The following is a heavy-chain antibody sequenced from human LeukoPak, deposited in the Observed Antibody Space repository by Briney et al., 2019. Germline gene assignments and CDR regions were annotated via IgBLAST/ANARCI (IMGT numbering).Heavy chain of an antibody. Sequence: GGSLRLSCAASGFTFSSYAMHWVRQAPGKGLEWVAVISYDGSNKSYADSVKGRFTISRDNAKNSLYLQMNSLRAEDTAVYYCARQKYLRGPDVEYFDYWGQGTLVTVSS. CDR1: GFTFSSYA. V-gene: IGHV3-30*04. D-gene: IGHD5/OR15-5a*01. J-gene: IGHJ4*02. CDR3: ARQKYLRGPDVEYFDY. CDR2: ISYDGSNK.